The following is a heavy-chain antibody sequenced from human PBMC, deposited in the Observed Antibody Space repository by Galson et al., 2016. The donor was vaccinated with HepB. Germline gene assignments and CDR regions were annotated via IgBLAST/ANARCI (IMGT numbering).Heavy chain of an antibody. Sequence: SLRLSCAGSGFSFESYDIHWVRQAAGKGLEWVSRIDTAGDTYYAASVWGRFIISRENAKDSVYLQMNNLGAEDTAMYYCTRGRFNWNILNFDSWGQGILVAVSS. CDR2: IDTAGDT. J-gene: IGHJ4*02. D-gene: IGHD1-1*01. CDR3: TRGRFNWNILNFDS. CDR1: GFSFESYD. V-gene: IGHV3-13*01.